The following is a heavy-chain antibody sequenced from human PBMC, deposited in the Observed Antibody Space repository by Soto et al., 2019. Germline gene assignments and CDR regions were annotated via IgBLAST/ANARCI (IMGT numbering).Heavy chain of an antibody. CDR2: IKQDGSEK. Sequence: GGSLRLSCAASGFTFSSYWMSWVRQAPGKGLEWVANIKQDGSEKYFVDSVKGRFTISRDNAKNSLYMQMDNLRAEDTAVYYCARFGSGLLFRYFDYWGQGTLVTVSS. CDR1: GFTFSSYW. J-gene: IGHJ4*02. CDR3: ARFGSGLLFRYFDY. V-gene: IGHV3-7*01. D-gene: IGHD3-3*01.